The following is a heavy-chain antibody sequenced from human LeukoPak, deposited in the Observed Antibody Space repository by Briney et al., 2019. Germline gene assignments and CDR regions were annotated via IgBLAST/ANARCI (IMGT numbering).Heavy chain of an antibody. Sequence: GTSLRLSCAASGFTFRGYGMHWVRQAPGKGLEWVAVIWYDGSKKYYADSVKGRFTISRDNSKNTLYLQMNSLRAEDTAVYYCAKERGYYYDSSGYYYPDAFDIWGQGTMVTVSS. CDR3: AKERGYYYDSSGYYYPDAFDI. D-gene: IGHD3-22*01. CDR1: GFTFRGYG. CDR2: IWYDGSKK. V-gene: IGHV3-33*06. J-gene: IGHJ3*02.